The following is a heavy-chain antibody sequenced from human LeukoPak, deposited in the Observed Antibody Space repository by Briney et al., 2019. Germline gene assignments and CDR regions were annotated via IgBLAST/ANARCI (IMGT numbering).Heavy chain of an antibody. V-gene: IGHV1-46*01. CDR1: GYIFTSYY. D-gene: IGHD3-16*01. Sequence: ASVKVSCKASGYIFTSYYFHWVRQAPGQGLEWMGIINPSDGSTSYAQKFQGRVTMTRDTSTSTLYMELSSLRSEDTAVYYCASYPGALYAKTNWFDPWGQGTLVTVSS. J-gene: IGHJ5*02. CDR2: INPSDGST. CDR3: ASYPGALYAKTNWFDP.